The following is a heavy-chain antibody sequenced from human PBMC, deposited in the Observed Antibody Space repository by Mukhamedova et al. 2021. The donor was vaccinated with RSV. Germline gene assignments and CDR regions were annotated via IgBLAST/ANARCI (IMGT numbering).Heavy chain of an antibody. J-gene: IGHJ4*02. Sequence: GGSTSYAQKFQGRVTMTRDTSTSTVYMELSSPRSEDTAVYYCARGRGSWYANDYWGQGTLVTVSS. D-gene: IGHD6-13*01. CDR3: ARGRGSWYANDY. CDR2: GGST. V-gene: IGHV1-46*01.